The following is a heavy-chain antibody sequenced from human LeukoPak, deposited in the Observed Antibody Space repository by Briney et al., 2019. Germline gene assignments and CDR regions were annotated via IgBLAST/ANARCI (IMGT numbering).Heavy chain of an antibody. D-gene: IGHD3-16*02. CDR1: GGSFSGYY. CDR2: INHSGST. CDR3: ARSNYVWGNYRPRQSDAFDI. V-gene: IGHV4-34*01. J-gene: IGHJ3*02. Sequence: TPSETLSLTCAVYGGSFSGYYWSWIRQPPGKGLEWIGEINHSGSTNYNPSLKSRVTMSVDTSKNQFSLKLSSVTAADTAVYYCARSNYVWGNYRPRQSDAFDIWGQGTMVTVSS.